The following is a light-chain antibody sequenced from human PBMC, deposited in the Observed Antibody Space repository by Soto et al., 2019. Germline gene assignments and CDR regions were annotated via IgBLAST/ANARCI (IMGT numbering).Light chain of an antibody. J-gene: IGKJ1*01. V-gene: IGKV1-5*01. CDR3: QQYNSYWT. CDR1: PSINSW. CDR2: DAS. Sequence: DIQMPQSPSTLSASVGDRVTITCRASPSINSWLAWYQQKPGKAPKLLIYDASSLGSGVPTRFSGSGSGTEFTLTISSLQPDDFETYYCQQYNSYWTFGRGTRVEIK.